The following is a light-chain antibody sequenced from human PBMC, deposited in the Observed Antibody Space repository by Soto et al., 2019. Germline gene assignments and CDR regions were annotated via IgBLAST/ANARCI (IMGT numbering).Light chain of an antibody. CDR1: QDISNF. CDR3: QQHDDYSHAT. CDR2: DAS. V-gene: IGKV1-5*01. J-gene: IGKJ2*01. Sequence: DIRMTQSPSTLSASVGDRVTISCRASQDISNFLAWYQHKPGKAPKLLIYDASTLQTGVPSRFRGSGFGTEFTLTISGLQPDDFATYYCQQHDDYSHATFGQGTKVDIK.